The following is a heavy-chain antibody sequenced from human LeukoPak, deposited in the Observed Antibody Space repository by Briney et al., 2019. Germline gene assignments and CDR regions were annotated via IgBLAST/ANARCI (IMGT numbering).Heavy chain of an antibody. CDR3: AGDTSSSLGVDY. V-gene: IGHV4-34*01. CDR2: ISHSGST. Sequence: PSETLSLTCAVYGGSFSGYYWSWIRQPPGKGLEWIGEISHSGSTNYNPSLKSRVTISVDTSKNQFSLKLSSVTAADTAVYYCAGDTSSSLGVDYWGQGTLVTVSS. CDR1: GGSFSGYY. J-gene: IGHJ4*02. D-gene: IGHD6-6*01.